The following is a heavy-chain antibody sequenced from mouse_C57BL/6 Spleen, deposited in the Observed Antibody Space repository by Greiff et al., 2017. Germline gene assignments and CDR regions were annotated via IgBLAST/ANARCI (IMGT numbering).Heavy chain of an antibody. V-gene: IGHV1-18*01. D-gene: IGHD1-1*02. CDR2: INPNNGGT. CDR3: ARGLGEVADFDY. CDR1: GYTFTDYN. Sequence: DVKLQESGPELVKPGASVKIPCKASGYTFTDYNMDWVKQSHGKSLEWIGDINPNNGGTIYNQKFKGKATLTVDKSSSTAYMELRSLTSEDTAVYYCARGLGEVADFDYWGQGTTLTVSS. J-gene: IGHJ2*01.